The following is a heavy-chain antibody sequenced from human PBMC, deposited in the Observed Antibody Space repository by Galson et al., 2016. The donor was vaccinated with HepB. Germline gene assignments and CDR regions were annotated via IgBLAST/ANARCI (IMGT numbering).Heavy chain of an antibody. V-gene: IGHV3-21*01. Sequence: SLRLSCAVSGFPFSYYSMNWVRQAPGKGLEWVTSISRGSDYIFYGDSLKGRFTVSRDNAKNLLYLQTDSLRAEDTAIYYCTTTIGSPIRQNVHWGQVILVTVSS. CDR2: ISRGSDYI. CDR1: GFPFSYYS. CDR3: TTTIGSPIRQNVH. J-gene: IGHJ4*02. D-gene: IGHD5/OR15-5a*01.